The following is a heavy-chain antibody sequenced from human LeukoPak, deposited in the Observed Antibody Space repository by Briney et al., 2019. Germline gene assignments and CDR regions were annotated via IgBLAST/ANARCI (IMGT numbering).Heavy chain of an antibody. CDR3: ARDEAEYYFDY. Sequence: GGSLRLSCAASGFTFSSYSMNWVRQAPGKGLEWVAVIWYDGSNKYYADSVKGRFTISRDNSKNTLYLQMNSLRAEDTAVYYCARDEAEYYFDYWGQGTLVTVSS. CDR2: IWYDGSNK. J-gene: IGHJ4*02. CDR1: GFTFSSYS. V-gene: IGHV3-33*08.